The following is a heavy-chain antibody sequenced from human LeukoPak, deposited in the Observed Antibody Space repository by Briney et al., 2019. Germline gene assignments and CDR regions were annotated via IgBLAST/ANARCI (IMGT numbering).Heavy chain of an antibody. V-gene: IGHV3-30-3*01. CDR3: ANLAPAYYNTDY. D-gene: IGHD3-10*01. CDR2: ISYDGSNK. CDR1: GFTFSSYA. Sequence: PGRSLRLSCAASGFTFSSYAMHWVRQAPGKGLEWVAVISYDGSNKYYADSVKGRFTISRDNSKNTLYLQMNSLRAEDTAVYFCANLAPAYYNTDYWGQGTLVTVSS. J-gene: IGHJ4*02.